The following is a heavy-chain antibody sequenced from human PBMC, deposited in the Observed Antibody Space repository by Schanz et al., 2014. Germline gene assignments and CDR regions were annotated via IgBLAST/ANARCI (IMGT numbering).Heavy chain of an antibody. D-gene: IGHD4-17*01. CDR2: IWNNGVTK. J-gene: IGHJ4*02. CDR3: ARTRFDYGEVDY. Sequence: QAQLMESGGGVVQPGTSLILSCSVSGFSFNTYGIHWFRQPAGKGLEWVAVIWNNGVTKYYADSVRGLFTISRDRFQNTLYLRMSSLRAEDTAVYYCARTRFDYGEVDYWGQGTLVTVSS. V-gene: IGHV3-33*01. CDR1: GFSFNTYG.